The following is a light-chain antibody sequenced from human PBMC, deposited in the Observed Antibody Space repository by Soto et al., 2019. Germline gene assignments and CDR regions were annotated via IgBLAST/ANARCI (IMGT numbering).Light chain of an antibody. Sequence: QSVLTQPASVSGSPGQSITIPFTGTSSDVRGYNYVSWYQQHPGKAPKLMIYDVSNRPSGVSNRFSGSKSGNTASLTISGLQAEDEADYYCSSYTSSSTLDVFGTGTRSPS. J-gene: IGLJ1*01. CDR1: SSDVRGYNY. CDR3: SSYTSSSTLDV. V-gene: IGLV2-14*01. CDR2: DVS.